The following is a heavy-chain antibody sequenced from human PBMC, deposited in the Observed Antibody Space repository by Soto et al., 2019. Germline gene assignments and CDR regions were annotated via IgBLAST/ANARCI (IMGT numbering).Heavy chain of an antibody. Sequence: QVQLVQSGAEVKKPGASVKVSCKASGYTFTRSGISWVRQAPGQGLEWMGWISTYNGDTNYAQTFQGRVTMTTDTSTSTVYMELRSLRSDDTAVYYCAREGVAAYYYYGMDVWGQGTPVTVSS. D-gene: IGHD5-12*01. CDR3: AREGVAAYYYYGMDV. V-gene: IGHV1-18*01. J-gene: IGHJ6*02. CDR2: ISTYNGDT. CDR1: GYTFTRSG.